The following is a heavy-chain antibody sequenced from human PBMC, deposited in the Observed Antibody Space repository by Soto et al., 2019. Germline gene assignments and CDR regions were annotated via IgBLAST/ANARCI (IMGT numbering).Heavy chain of an antibody. CDR2: MNPNSGNT. CDR3: AGGLGIAVAGTFDY. CDR1: GYTFTSYD. Sequence: ASVKVSCKASGYTFTSYDINWVRQATGQGLEWMGWMNPNSGNTGYAQKFQGRVTMTRNTSISTAYMELSSLRSEDTAVYYCAGGLGIAVAGTFDYWVQGTLVTVSS. J-gene: IGHJ4*02. V-gene: IGHV1-8*01. D-gene: IGHD6-19*01.